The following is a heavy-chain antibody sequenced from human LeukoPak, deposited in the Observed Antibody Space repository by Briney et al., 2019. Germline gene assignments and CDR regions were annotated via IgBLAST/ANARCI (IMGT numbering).Heavy chain of an antibody. J-gene: IGHJ4*02. CDR2: ISSSSSYI. Sequence: GGSLRLSCAASGFTFSSYSMNWVRQAPGKGLEWVSSISSSSSYIYCADSVKGRFTISRDNAKNSLYLQMNSLRAEDTAVYYCARDREVEMATPTHWGQGTLVTVSS. CDR3: ARDREVEMATPTH. CDR1: GFTFSSYS. V-gene: IGHV3-21*01. D-gene: IGHD5-24*01.